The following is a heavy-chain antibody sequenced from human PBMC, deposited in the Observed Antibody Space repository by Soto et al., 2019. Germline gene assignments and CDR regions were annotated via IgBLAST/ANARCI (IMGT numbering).Heavy chain of an antibody. Sequence: QVQLQESGPGLVEPSQTLSLTCTVSGDSISSSGYFWIWIRKPPGKGLEWIGHMYNSGTTYSNPSLRGRVPISVDTSKNQFSLKLSSVTAADTAVYYCARWPDTDKVCCWGQGTLVTVSS. CDR2: MYNSGTT. J-gene: IGHJ4*02. D-gene: IGHD5-18*01. CDR3: ARWPDTDKVCC. V-gene: IGHV4-30-4*01. CDR1: GDSISSSGYF.